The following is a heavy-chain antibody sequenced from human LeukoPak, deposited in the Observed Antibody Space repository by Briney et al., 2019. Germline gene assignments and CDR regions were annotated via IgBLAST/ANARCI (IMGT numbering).Heavy chain of an antibody. V-gene: IGHV3-48*03. D-gene: IGHD4-17*01. J-gene: IGHJ1*01. Sequence: GGSLRLSCAASGFTFSSYEMNWVRQAPGKGLEWVSYISSSGSTIYYADSVKGRFTISRDNAKNSLYLQMNSLRAEDTAVYYCARLPDDYGDYKHFQNWGQGTLVIVSS. CDR3: ARLPDDYGDYKHFQN. CDR1: GFTFSSYE. CDR2: ISSSGSTI.